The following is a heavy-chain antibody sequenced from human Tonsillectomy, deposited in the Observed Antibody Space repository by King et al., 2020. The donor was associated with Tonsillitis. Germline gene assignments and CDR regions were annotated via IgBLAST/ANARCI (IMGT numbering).Heavy chain of an antibody. Sequence: VQLVESGGGLVQPGGSLRLSCAASGFTFSSYWMHWVRQAPGKGLVWVSRIKSDGSSTSYADSVKGRFTISRDNAKNTLYLQMNSLRAEDTAVYYCVRESVFYGPQRYVDLWGRGTLATVSS. J-gene: IGHJ2*01. CDR3: VRESVFYGPQRYVDL. V-gene: IGHV3-74*01. CDR2: IKSDGSST. CDR1: GFTFSSYW. D-gene: IGHD2/OR15-2a*01.